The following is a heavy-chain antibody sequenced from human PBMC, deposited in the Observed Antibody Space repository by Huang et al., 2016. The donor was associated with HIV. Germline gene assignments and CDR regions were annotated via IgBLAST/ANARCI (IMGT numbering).Heavy chain of an antibody. CDR1: GFSISSYW. CDR3: ARDPRIQSWLNFFDY. CDR2: INSDGRST. J-gene: IGHJ4*02. Sequence: EVQLVESGGGLVQPGGSLRLSCAAFGFSISSYWMHWVRQAPGKGLVWVSRINSDGRSTSYADSVKGRVTISRDNAKNTLYLQMNSLRADDTAVYYCARDPRIQSWLNFFDYWGQGTLVSVSS. D-gene: IGHD3-22*01. V-gene: IGHV3-74*01.